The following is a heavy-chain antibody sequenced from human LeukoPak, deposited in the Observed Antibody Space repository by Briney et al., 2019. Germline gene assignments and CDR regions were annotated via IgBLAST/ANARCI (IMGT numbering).Heavy chain of an antibody. CDR1: GFTFSSYW. Sequence: PGGSLRLSCAASGFTFSSYWMSWVRQAPGKGLEWVANIKQDGSEKYYVDSVKGRFTISRDNAKNSLYLQMNSLRAEDTAVYYCARVEEYSSGWFLFDYWGQGTLVTVSS. D-gene: IGHD6-19*01. V-gene: IGHV3-7*01. CDR3: ARVEEYSSGWFLFDY. J-gene: IGHJ4*02. CDR2: IKQDGSEK.